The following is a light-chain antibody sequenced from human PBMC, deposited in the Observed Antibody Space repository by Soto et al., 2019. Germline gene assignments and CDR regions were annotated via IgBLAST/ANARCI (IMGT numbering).Light chain of an antibody. CDR2: EVS. CDR3: CSYAGSSTYV. J-gene: IGLJ1*01. CDR1: SSDVGSYNL. V-gene: IGLV2-23*02. Sequence: QSVLTQPASVSGSPGQSITISCTGTSSDVGSYNLVSWYQQHPGKAPKLMIYEVSKRPPGVSNRFSGSKSGNTASLRISGLQAEDEADYYCCSYAGSSTYVFGTGTKVTVL.